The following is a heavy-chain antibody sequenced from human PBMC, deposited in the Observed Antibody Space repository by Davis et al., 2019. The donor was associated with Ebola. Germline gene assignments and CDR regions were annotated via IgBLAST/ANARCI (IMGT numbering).Heavy chain of an antibody. Sequence: GGSLRLSCKGSGYSFTSYWISWVRQLPGKGLEWMGRIDPSDSYTNYSPSFQGHVTISADKSISTAYLQWSSLKASDTAMYYCARHCSSTSCAHAPYYYYGMDVWGQGTTVTVSS. CDR3: ARHCSSTSCAHAPYYYYGMDV. D-gene: IGHD2-2*01. J-gene: IGHJ6*02. CDR2: IDPSDSYT. CDR1: GYSFTSYW. V-gene: IGHV5-10-1*01.